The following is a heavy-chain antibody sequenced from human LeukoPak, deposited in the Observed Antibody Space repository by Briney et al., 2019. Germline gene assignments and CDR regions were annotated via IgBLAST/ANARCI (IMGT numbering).Heavy chain of an antibody. V-gene: IGHV3-53*01. CDR2: IYSGGST. Sequence: GGSLRLSCAASGFTVSSNYMSWVRQAPGKGLEWVSVIYSGGSTYYADSVKGRFTISRDNSKNTLYLRMNSLRAEDTAVYYCARAQLEPERGYYYYGMDVWGQGTTVTVSS. J-gene: IGHJ6*02. CDR1: GFTVSSNY. CDR3: ARAQLEPERGYYYYGMDV. D-gene: IGHD1-1*01.